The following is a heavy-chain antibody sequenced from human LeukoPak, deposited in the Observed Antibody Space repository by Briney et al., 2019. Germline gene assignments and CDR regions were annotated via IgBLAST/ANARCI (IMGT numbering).Heavy chain of an antibody. J-gene: IGHJ6*04. V-gene: IGHV1-18*04. CDR2: ISAYNGNT. CDR1: GYTFTSYG. CDR3: ARGPNGRTNYYYYGMDV. Sequence: ASVKVSCKASGYTFTSYGISWVRQAPGQGLEWMGWISAYNGNTNYAQKLQGRVTMTTDTSTSTAYMELRSLRSDDTAVYYCARGPNGRTNYYYYGMDVWGKGTTVTVSS. D-gene: IGHD1-7*01.